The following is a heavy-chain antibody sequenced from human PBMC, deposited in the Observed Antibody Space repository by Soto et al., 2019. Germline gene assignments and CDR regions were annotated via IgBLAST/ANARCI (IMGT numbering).Heavy chain of an antibody. CDR1: GYTFTSYG. D-gene: IGHD2-2*01. J-gene: IGHJ4*02. V-gene: IGHV1-18*04. CDR3: AGCSSTSCYYFDY. CDR2: ISAYNGNT. Sequence: GSVQVSCKSSGYTFTSYGISWVRQAPGQGLEWMGWISAYNGNTNYAQKLQGRVTMTTDTSTSTAYMELRSLRSDDTAVYYCAGCSSTSCYYFDYWGQGTLVTVSS.